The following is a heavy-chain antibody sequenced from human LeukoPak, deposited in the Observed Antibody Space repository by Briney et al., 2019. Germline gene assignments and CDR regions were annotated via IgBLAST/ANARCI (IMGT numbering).Heavy chain of an antibody. CDR1: GGSFSGYH. CDR3: ARFRTTGGTFAYYYYMDV. CDR2: INHSGST. V-gene: IGHV4-34*01. D-gene: IGHD6-13*01. Sequence: PSETLSLTCAVYGGSFSGYHWSWIRQPPGKGLEWIGEINHSGSTNYNPSLKSRVTISVDTSKNQFSLKLSSVTAADTAVYYCARFRTTGGTFAYYYYMDVWGKGTTVTVSS. J-gene: IGHJ6*03.